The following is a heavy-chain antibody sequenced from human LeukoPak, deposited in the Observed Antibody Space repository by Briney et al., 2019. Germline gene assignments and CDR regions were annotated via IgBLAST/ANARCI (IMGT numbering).Heavy chain of an antibody. CDR2: IRYDGSNK. CDR1: GFTFSTYG. CDR3: AKKSSGLNPFDY. J-gene: IGHJ4*02. D-gene: IGHD1-14*01. V-gene: IGHV3-30*02. Sequence: GGSLRLSCAASGFTFSTYGMHWVRQAPGRGLQWVAFIRYDGSNKYYADSVKGRFTISRDNSNNTLYLQMNSLRAEDTAVYYCAKKSSGLNPFDYWGQGTLVTVSS.